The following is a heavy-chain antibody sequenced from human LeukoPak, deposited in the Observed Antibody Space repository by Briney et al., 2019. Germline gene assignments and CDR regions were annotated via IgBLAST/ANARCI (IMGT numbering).Heavy chain of an antibody. Sequence: PSETLSLTCTVSGGSISSSSYYWGWIRQPPGKGLEWIGSIYYSGSTYYNPSLKSRVTISVDTSENQFSLNLSSVTAADTAVYYCARLYYDSSGYYQICYFDYWGQGTLVSVYS. CDR1: GGSISSSSYY. V-gene: IGHV4-39*01. D-gene: IGHD3-22*01. J-gene: IGHJ4*02. CDR2: IYYSGST. CDR3: ARLYYDSSGYYQICYFDY.